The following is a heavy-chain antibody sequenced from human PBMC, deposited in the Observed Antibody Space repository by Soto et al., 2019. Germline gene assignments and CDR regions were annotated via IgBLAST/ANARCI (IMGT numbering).Heavy chain of an antibody. CDR3: ARDLRWSRYCSGGSCYGHHPRGFDP. D-gene: IGHD2-15*01. Sequence: PSETLSLTCTVSGGSISSGGYYWSWIRQHPGKGMEWIGYIYYSWSTYYNPSLKSRVTISVDTSKNQFSLKLISVTAADTAVYYCARDLRWSRYCSGGSCYGHHPRGFDPWGQGTLVTVSS. V-gene: IGHV4-31*03. CDR1: GGSISSGGYY. J-gene: IGHJ5*02. CDR2: IYYSWST.